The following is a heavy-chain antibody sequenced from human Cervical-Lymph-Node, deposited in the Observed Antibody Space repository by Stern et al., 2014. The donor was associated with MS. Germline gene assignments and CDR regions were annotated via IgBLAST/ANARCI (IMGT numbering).Heavy chain of an antibody. V-gene: IGHV4-61*02. D-gene: IGHD5-18*01. J-gene: IGHJ4*02. CDR1: GGSVGSGSYD. CDR2: IYTTGSN. Sequence: QLQLQESGPGLVKPSQTLSLTCTVSGGSVGSGSYDWSWIRQPAGKGLEWIGRIYTTGSNYYNPSLKSRVSILIDTSKNQFSLKLTSVTAADTAVYYCARDKEDTNMAFRYFDNWGQGTLVTVSS. CDR3: ARDKEDTNMAFRYFDN.